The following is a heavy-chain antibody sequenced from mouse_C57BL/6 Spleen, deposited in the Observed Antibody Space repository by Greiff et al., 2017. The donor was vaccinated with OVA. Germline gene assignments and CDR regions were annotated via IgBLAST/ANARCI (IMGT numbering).Heavy chain of an antibody. Sequence: EVQRVESGPGLVKPSQSLSLTCSVTGYSITSGYYWNWIRQFPGNKLEWMGYISYDGSNNYNPSLKNRISITRDTSKNQFFLKLNSVTTEDTATYYCATRRIFYWYFDVWGTGTTVTVSS. V-gene: IGHV3-6*01. CDR1: GYSITSGYY. J-gene: IGHJ1*03. CDR2: ISYDGSN. D-gene: IGHD5-2*01. CDR3: ATRRIFYWYFDV.